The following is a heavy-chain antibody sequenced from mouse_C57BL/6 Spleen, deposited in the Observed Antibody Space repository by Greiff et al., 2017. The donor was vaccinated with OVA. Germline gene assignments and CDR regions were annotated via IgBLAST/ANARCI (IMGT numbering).Heavy chain of an antibody. CDR3: ARLGGYDRGEAMDY. D-gene: IGHD2-2*01. CDR1: GYTFTSYW. Sequence: QVQLQQPGAELVMPGASVKLSCKASGYTFTSYWMHWVKQRPGQGLEWIGEIDPSDSYTNYNQKFKGQSTLTVDKSSSTAYMQLSSLTSEDSAVYYCARLGGYDRGEAMDYWGQGTSVTVSS. CDR2: IDPSDSYT. V-gene: IGHV1-69*01. J-gene: IGHJ4*01.